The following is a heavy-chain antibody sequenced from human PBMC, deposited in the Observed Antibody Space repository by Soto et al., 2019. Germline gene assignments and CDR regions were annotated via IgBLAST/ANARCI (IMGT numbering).Heavy chain of an antibody. CDR1: GFTFSSYW. Sequence: GGSLRLSCAASGFTFSSYWMHWVRQATGKGLVWVSRINSDGSTTSYADSVKGRFTISRDNSKNTLYLQMNSLRAEDTAVYYCAGEKAEARGYSYGYVFYDYYYGMDVWGQGTTVTVSS. D-gene: IGHD5-18*01. J-gene: IGHJ6*02. V-gene: IGHV3-74*01. CDR3: AGEKAEARGYSYGYVFYDYYYGMDV. CDR2: INSDGSTT.